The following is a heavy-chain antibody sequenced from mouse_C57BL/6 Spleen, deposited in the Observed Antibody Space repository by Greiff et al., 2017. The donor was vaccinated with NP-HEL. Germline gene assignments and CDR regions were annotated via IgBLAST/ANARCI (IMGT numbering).Heavy chain of an antibody. Sequence: VKLQQPGAELVKPGASVTLSCKASGYTFTSYWMHWVKQRPGQGLEWIGMIHPNSGSTNYNEKFKSKATLTVDKSSRTAYMQLDSLTSEDSAVNYCARDDYDDLWDFDVWGTGTTVTVSS. V-gene: IGHV1-64*01. CDR2: IHPNSGST. CDR1: GYTFTSYW. CDR3: ARDDYDDLWDFDV. D-gene: IGHD2-4*01. J-gene: IGHJ1*03.